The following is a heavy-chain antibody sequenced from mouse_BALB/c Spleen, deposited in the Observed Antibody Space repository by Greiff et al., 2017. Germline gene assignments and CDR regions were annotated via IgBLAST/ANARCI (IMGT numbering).Heavy chain of an antibody. CDR1: GFTFSSFG. J-gene: IGHJ4*01. Sequence: EVKLVESGGGLVQPGGSRKLSCAASGFTFSSFGMHWVRQAPEKGLEWVAYISSGSSTIYYADTVKGRFTISRDNPKNTLFLQMTSLRSEDTAMYYCARFMGGNYVYAMDYWGQGTSVTVSS. CDR2: ISSGSSTI. CDR3: ARFMGGNYVYAMDY. D-gene: IGHD2-1*01. V-gene: IGHV5-17*02.